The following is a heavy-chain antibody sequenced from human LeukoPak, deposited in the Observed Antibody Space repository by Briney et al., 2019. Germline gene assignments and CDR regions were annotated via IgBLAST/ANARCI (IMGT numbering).Heavy chain of an antibody. CDR1: GGSVSSYY. D-gene: IGHD4-17*01. V-gene: IGHV4-59*02. J-gene: IGHJ6*03. CDR3: AGQTTVTYYYYYMDV. CDR2: MYYTGSS. Sequence: KPSETLSLTCTVSGGSVSSYYWSWIRQPPGEGLEWIGYMYYTGSSNYNPSLKSRVTISLDTSKNQFSLKLSSMTAADTAVYYCAGQTTVTYYYYYMDVWGKGTTVTVSS.